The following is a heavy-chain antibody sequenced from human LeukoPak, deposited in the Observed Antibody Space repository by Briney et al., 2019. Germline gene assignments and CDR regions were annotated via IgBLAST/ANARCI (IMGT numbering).Heavy chain of an antibody. CDR3: ARESSGYFY. CDR1: GLNFSSYS. Sequence: GGSLRLSCAASGLNFSSYSMTWVRQAPGKGLEWVSSISSSSSFRYYADSVKGRFTIPRDNAKNSLYLQMTSRRAEDTAVYYCARESSGYFYWGQGTLVTVSS. CDR2: ISSSSSFR. D-gene: IGHD3-22*01. V-gene: IGHV3-21*01. J-gene: IGHJ4*02.